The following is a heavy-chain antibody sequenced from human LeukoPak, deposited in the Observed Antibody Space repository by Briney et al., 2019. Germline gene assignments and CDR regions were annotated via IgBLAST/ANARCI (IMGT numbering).Heavy chain of an antibody. J-gene: IGHJ4*02. CDR3: AREFDSYGYGCFDY. CDR1: GYTFTSYD. V-gene: IGHV1-8*01. CDR2: MNPNSGNT. D-gene: IGHD5-18*01. Sequence: ASVKVSCKASGYTFTSYDINWVRQATGQGLEWMGWMNPNSGNTGYAQKFQGRVTMTRNTSISTAYTELSSLRSEDTAVYYCAREFDSYGYGCFDYWGQGTLVTVSS.